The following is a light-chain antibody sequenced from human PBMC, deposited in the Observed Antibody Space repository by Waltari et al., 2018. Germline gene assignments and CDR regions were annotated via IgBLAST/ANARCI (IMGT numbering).Light chain of an antibody. CDR1: QSVSSDY. V-gene: IGKV3-20*01. CDR2: GAS. CDR3: QQYGTSPRT. Sequence: EIVLTQSPGTLSLFPGERATLSCGASQSVSSDYLAWYQQRPGQAPRLLIYGASGRPAGIPDRFSGSGSGTDFTLTITRLEAEDFAVYYCQQYGTSPRTFGQGTKVEIK. J-gene: IGKJ1*01.